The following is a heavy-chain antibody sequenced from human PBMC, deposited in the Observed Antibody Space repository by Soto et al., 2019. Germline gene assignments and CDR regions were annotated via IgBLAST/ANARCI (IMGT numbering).Heavy chain of an antibody. J-gene: IGHJ4*02. CDR2: INHSGST. CDR1: GGSFSGYY. D-gene: IGHD6-6*01. Sequence: ETLSLTCAFYGGSFSGYYWSWIRQPPGKGLEWIGEINHSGSTNYNPSLKSRVTISVDTSKNQFSLKLSSVTAADTAVYYCARGRRIAARYYFDYWGQGTLVTVS. CDR3: ARGRRIAARYYFDY. V-gene: IGHV4-34*01.